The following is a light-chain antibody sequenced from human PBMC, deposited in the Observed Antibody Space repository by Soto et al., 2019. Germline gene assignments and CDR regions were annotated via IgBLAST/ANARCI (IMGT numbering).Light chain of an antibody. J-gene: IGKJ1*01. CDR3: QQYDGYSPQT. CDR1: QSVRNW. V-gene: IGKV1-5*01. Sequence: DIQMTQSPSTLFASVGDRVTITCRASQSVRNWLAWYQQKPGSAPQLLIYDSSTLEPGVPSRFRGSGSGTEFTLTINGLQPDDFATYYCQQYDGYSPQTFGQGTKVDIK. CDR2: DSS.